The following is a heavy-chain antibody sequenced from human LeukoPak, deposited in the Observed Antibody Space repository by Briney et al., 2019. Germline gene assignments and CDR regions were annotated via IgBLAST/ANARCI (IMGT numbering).Heavy chain of an antibody. CDR3: ARHRGYNYGYSDY. V-gene: IGHV5-51*01. J-gene: IGHJ4*02. CDR2: IYPGDSET. D-gene: IGHD5-18*01. Sequence: GESLKISFKGSGYRFSSYWIGWVRPMPGKGLEWMAIIYPGDSETKYSPSFQGQVTISVDKPISTAYLQWSSRKASDTATYYCARHRGYNYGYSDYWGQGTLVTVSS. CDR1: GYRFSSYW.